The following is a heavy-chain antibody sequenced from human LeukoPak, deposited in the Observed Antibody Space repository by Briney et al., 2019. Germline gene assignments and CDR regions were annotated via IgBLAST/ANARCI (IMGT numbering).Heavy chain of an antibody. J-gene: IGHJ4*02. CDR2: INSDGSST. V-gene: IGHV3-74*01. Sequence: PGGSLRLSCAASGFTFSSYWMHWVRQAPGKGLVWVSRINSDGSSTTYADSVKGRLTTSRDNAKNTLSLQMNSLTAEDTAVYYCAAYDGSGYSFDYWGQGILVTVSS. D-gene: IGHD3-22*01. CDR1: GFTFSSYW. CDR3: AAYDGSGYSFDY.